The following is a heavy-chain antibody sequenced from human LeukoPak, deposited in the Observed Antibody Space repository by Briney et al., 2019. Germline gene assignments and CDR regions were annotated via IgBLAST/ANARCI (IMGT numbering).Heavy chain of an antibody. D-gene: IGHD7-27*01. CDR2: IWYDGSNK. V-gene: IGHV3-33*01. CDR1: GFTFSSYG. CDR3: ARGQASTGDVDYFDY. Sequence: SGGSLRLSCAASGFTFSSYGMHWVRQAPGKGLEWVAVIWYDGSNKYYADSVKGRFTISRDSSKNTLYLQMNSLRAEDTAVYYCARGQASTGDVDYFDYWGQGTLVTVSS. J-gene: IGHJ4*02.